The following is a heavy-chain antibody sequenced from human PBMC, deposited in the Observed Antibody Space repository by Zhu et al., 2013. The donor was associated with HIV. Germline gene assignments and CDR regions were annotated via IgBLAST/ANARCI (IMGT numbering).Heavy chain of an antibody. CDR1: RYTFISYA. Sequence: QVQLVQSGAEVKKPGASVKVSCKASRYTFISYAISWVRQAPGQGLEWMGWISTNNGNTNYAQKLQGRVTMTTDTSTSTAYMELNSLTSQDTAIYYCARDGHRNDYGGSYFDYWGQGTLVTVSS. V-gene: IGHV1-18*01. D-gene: IGHD4-17*01. J-gene: IGHJ4*02. CDR2: ISTNNGNT. CDR3: ARDGHRNDYGGSYFDY.